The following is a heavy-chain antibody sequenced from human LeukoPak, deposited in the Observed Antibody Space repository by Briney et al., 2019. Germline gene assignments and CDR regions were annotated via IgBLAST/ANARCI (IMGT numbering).Heavy chain of an antibody. CDR1: GFTFSSYG. CDR2: IWNDGSNK. J-gene: IGHJ4*02. Sequence: GGSLRLSCAASGFTFSSYGMHWVRQAPGKGLEWVAVIWNDGSNKYYADSVKGRFTISRDNSKNTLYLQMNSLRAEDTAVYYCARHSSGWLDRGTPGGDHWGQGTLVTVSS. CDR3: ARHSSGWLDRGTPGGDH. V-gene: IGHV3-33*01. D-gene: IGHD6-19*01.